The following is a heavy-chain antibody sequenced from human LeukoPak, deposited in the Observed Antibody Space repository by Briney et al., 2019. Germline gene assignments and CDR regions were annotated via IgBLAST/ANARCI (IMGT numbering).Heavy chain of an antibody. CDR1: GGSISNSSYS. CDR3: ARHWVVTPNY. CDR2: IYYSGSA. Sequence: SGTLSLTCIVSGGSISNSSYSWGWIRQPPGKGLEWIGSIYYSGSAYYNPSLKSRVTISVDTSKNQFSLKLTSVTAADTAVYYCARHWVVTPNYWGQGTLVTVSS. D-gene: IGHD4-23*01. J-gene: IGHJ4*02. V-gene: IGHV4-39*01.